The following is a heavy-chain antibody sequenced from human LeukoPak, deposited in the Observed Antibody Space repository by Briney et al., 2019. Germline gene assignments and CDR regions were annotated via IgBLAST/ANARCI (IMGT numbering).Heavy chain of an antibody. D-gene: IGHD2-2*01. CDR1: GGSFSGYY. J-gene: IGHJ3*02. CDR3: ARYTYCSSTSCPRNDAFDI. Sequence: PSETLSLTCAVYGGSFSGYYWSWIRQPPGKGLEWIGEINQSGSTNYNPSLKSRVTISVDTSKNQFSLKLSSVTAADTAVYYCARYTYCSSTSCPRNDAFDIWGQGTMVTVSS. V-gene: IGHV4-34*01. CDR2: INQSGST.